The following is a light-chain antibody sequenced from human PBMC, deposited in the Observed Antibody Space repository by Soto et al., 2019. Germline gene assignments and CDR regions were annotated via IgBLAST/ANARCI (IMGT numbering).Light chain of an antibody. CDR1: QGLNSY. V-gene: IGKV1-9*01. CDR2: ATS. J-gene: IGKJ4*01. Sequence: DIQLTQSPSFLSASVGDRVTITCRASQGLNSYFAWYQQKPGKAPKLLLYATSTLQSVFPSRFSGSGSGAEFTLTITSLQPEDIATYYCQQLNSYPVTFGVGTKV. CDR3: QQLNSYPVT.